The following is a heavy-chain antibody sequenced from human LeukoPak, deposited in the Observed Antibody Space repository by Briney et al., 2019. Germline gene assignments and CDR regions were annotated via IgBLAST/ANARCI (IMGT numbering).Heavy chain of an antibody. CDR3: ARLPGGDSSSVVAFDI. V-gene: IGHV4-34*01. CDR2: INHSGST. D-gene: IGHD2-21*02. J-gene: IGHJ3*02. Sequence: SETLSLTCAVYGGSFSGYYWSWIRQPPGKGLEWIGEINHSGSTNYNPSLKSRVTMSVDTSKSQFSLRLSSVTAADTAVYYCARLPGGDSSSVVAFDIWGQGTMVTVSS. CDR1: GGSFSGYY.